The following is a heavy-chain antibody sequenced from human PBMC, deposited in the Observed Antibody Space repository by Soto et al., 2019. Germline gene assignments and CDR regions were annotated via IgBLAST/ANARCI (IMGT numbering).Heavy chain of an antibody. J-gene: IGHJ6*02. CDR1: GFTFSSYG. CDR2: ISYDGSNK. CDR3: AKDRATMVRGYYYGMDV. Sequence: PGGSLRLSCAASGFTFSSYGMHWVRQAPGKGLEWVAVISYDGSNKYYADSVKGRFTISRDNSKNTLYLQMNSLRAEDTAVYYCAKDRATMVRGYYYGMDVWGQGTTVTVSS. V-gene: IGHV3-30*18. D-gene: IGHD3-10*01.